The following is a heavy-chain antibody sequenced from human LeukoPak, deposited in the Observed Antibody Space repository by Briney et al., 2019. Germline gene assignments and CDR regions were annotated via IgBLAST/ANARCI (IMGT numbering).Heavy chain of an antibody. CDR1: GFTFSSYA. CDR2: ISYDGSIK. D-gene: IGHD2-15*01. V-gene: IGHV3-30-3*01. J-gene: IGHJ4*02. CDR3: ARGGDLGYCSGGSCFSVDY. Sequence: PGRSLRLSCAASGFTFSSYAMHWVRQAPAKGLEWVAVISYDGSIKFYSDSVKGRLTISRDNSKNKLYLQMNSLRPEATSVYYCARGGDLGYCSGGSCFSVDYWGQGTLVTVSS.